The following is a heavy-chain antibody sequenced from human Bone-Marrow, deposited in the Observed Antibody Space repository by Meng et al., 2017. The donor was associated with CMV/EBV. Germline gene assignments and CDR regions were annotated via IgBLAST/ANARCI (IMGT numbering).Heavy chain of an antibody. CDR1: GSAFTRSD. V-gene: IGHV1-8*01. D-gene: IGHD3-3*01. CDR3: ARGALEWN. Sequence: TFPSQAPGSAFTRSDVSWVRQATGQGLRLLGWMNPNSGNTGCAQKFQGRVTKTRNTSISTAYMELSSLRSEDTAVYYCARGALEWNWGQGALVTVSS. J-gene: IGHJ4*02. CDR2: MNPNSGNT.